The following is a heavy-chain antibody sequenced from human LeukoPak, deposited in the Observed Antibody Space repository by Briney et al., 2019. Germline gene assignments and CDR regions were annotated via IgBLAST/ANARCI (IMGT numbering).Heavy chain of an antibody. J-gene: IGHJ4*02. CDR3: ARDQGSLTRSWYTGY. Sequence: ASVKVSCKASGYTFTGHYMHWVRQAPGQGLEWMGRINTNTGSTNYAQSFQGRVTMTRDTSITTAYMDLSSLTPDDTAVYFCARDQGSLTRSWYTGYWGQGTQVTVSS. CDR1: GYTFTGHY. CDR2: INTNTGST. V-gene: IGHV1-2*06. D-gene: IGHD6-13*01.